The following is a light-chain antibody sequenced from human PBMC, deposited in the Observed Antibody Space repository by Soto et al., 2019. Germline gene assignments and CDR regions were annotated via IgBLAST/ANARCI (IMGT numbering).Light chain of an antibody. V-gene: IGLV4-69*01. CDR1: SGHTTYV. J-gene: IGLJ3*02. Sequence: QLVLTQSPSASASLGASVKITCTLSSGHTTYVVAWLQQQPEKAPRYLMKVNGDGSHTRGDGIPDRFSGSSSGAERYLTISSLQSEDEAVYYCQTWGSSIRVFGGGTKLTVL. CDR2: VNGDGSH. CDR3: QTWGSSIRV.